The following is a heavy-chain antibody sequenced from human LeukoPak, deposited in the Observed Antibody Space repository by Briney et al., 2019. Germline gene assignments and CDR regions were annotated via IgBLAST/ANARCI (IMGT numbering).Heavy chain of an antibody. CDR3: ARDQATTYYDYVWGSYRSPDLDY. CDR1: GFTFSSYS. V-gene: IGHV3-21*01. D-gene: IGHD3-16*02. Sequence: GGSLRLSCAASGFTFSSYSMNWVRQAPGKGLEWVSSISSSSSYIYYADSVKGRFTISRDNAKNSLYLQMNSLRAEDTAVYYCARDQATTYYDYVWGSYRSPDLDYWGQGTLVTVSS. J-gene: IGHJ4*02. CDR2: ISSSSSYI.